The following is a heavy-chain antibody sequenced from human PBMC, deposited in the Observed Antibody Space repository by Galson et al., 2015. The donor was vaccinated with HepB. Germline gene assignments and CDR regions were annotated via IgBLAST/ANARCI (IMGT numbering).Heavy chain of an antibody. CDR2: ITSSGTTI. CDR1: GFTFSDYC. D-gene: IGHD3-3*01. Sequence: SLRLSCAASGFTFSDYCMSWIRQAPGKGLEWVSYITSSGTTIYYADSVKGRITISRDDAKNSLYLQMNSLRAEDTAVYYCARERVVNPPTGLDVWGQGTTVTVSS. CDR3: ARERVVNPPTGLDV. V-gene: IGHV3-11*01. J-gene: IGHJ6*02.